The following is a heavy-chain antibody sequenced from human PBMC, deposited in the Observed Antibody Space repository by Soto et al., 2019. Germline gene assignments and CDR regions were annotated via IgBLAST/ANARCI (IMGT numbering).Heavy chain of an antibody. CDR3: ARHLGPTGPNY. D-gene: IGHD1-26*01. V-gene: IGHV4-39*01. CDR2: FYYNGNT. CDR1: GDSISSGSAY. Sequence: QLQLQESGPGLVKPSETLSLTCTVSGDSISSGSAYWGWVRQPPGKGLEWIGSFYYNGNTHYNPSLKSRATXSXXTAKNQFSLKLSSVTATDRAVYYCARHLGPTGPNYWGQGTLVTVSS. J-gene: IGHJ4*01.